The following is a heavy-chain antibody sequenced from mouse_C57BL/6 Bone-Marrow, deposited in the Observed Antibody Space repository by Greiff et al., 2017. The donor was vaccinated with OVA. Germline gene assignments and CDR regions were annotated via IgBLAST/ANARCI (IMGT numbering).Heavy chain of an antibody. CDR2: IYPGDGDT. CDR3: ARLLPYYFDY. CDR1: GYAFGSYW. V-gene: IGHV1-80*01. Sequence: VMLVESGAELVKPGASVKISCKASGYAFGSYWMNWVKQRPGKGLEWIGQIYPGDGDTNYNGKFKGKATLTADKSSSTAYMQLSSLTSEDSAVYFCARLLPYYFDYWGQGTTLTVSS. D-gene: IGHD1-1*01. J-gene: IGHJ2*01.